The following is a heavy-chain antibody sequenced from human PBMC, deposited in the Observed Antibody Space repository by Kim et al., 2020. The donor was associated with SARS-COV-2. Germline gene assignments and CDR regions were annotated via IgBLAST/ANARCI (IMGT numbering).Heavy chain of an antibody. Sequence: SVTARFTISRDNSRNPVYLQMNSLRAEDTAVYYCARLGPVTANYYYGMDVWGQGTTVTVSS. D-gene: IGHD2-21*02. CDR3: ARLGPVTANYYYGMDV. V-gene: IGHV3-53*01. J-gene: IGHJ6*02.